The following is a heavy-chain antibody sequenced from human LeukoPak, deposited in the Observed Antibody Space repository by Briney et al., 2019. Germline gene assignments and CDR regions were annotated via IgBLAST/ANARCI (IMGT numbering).Heavy chain of an antibody. V-gene: IGHV1-46*01. CDR2: INPSGGST. J-gene: IGHJ4*02. D-gene: IGHD3-22*01. CDR1: GYTSTNYY. Sequence: GASVKVSCKASGYTSTNYYTHWVRQAPGQGLEWMGVINPSGGSTNYAQKFQGRVTITADESTSTAYMELSSLRSEDTAVYYCARDREDSSGYYSIRLFYWGQGTLVTVSS. CDR3: ARDREDSSGYYSIRLFY.